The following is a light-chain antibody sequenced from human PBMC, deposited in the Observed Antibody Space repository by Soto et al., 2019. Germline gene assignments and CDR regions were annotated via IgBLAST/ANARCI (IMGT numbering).Light chain of an antibody. Sequence: DIQMTQSPSSLSASVGDRVTITCRASQGIGSDLGWYQQKPGKAPKRLIYAASSLQSGVPSRFSGSGSGTEFPLTISSLQPEDFATYFCLQHNSYPPTFGGGTKVEIK. CDR1: QGIGSD. CDR3: LQHNSYPPT. V-gene: IGKV1-17*01. J-gene: IGKJ4*01. CDR2: AAS.